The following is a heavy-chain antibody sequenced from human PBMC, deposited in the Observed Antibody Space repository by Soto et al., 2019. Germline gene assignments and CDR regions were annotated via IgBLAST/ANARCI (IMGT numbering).Heavy chain of an antibody. CDR2: IYYSGST. Sequence: SETLSLTCTFSGFSISSGDYYLSWIRQPPGKGLEWIGYIYYSGSTYYNPSLKSRVTISVDTSKNQFSLKLSSVTAADTAVYYCARNLGIAARRYYYYYGMDVWGQGTTVTVSS. CDR3: ARNLGIAARRYYYYYGMDV. J-gene: IGHJ6*02. V-gene: IGHV4-30-4*01. D-gene: IGHD6-6*01. CDR1: GFSISSGDYY.